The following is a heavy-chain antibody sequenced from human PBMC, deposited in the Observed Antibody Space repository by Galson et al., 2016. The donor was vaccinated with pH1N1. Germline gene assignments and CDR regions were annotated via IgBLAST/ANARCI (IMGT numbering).Heavy chain of an antibody. Sequence: SVKVSCKASGYTFTRYYFHWVRQAPGQGLEWMGVIDPSDGGTTYAQKFQGRVTITRDTSTSTVYVEVYSLKSEDTAVYYCTRDQGRLRDHWGQGTLVTVSS. J-gene: IGHJ4*02. CDR1: GYTFTRYY. V-gene: IGHV1-46*03. CDR2: IDPSDGGT. CDR3: TRDQGRLRDH.